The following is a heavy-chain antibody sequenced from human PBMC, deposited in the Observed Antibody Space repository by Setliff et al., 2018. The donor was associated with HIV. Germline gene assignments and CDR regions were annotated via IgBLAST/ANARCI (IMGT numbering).Heavy chain of an antibody. J-gene: IGHJ5*02. CDR2: VHPSGSI. V-gene: IGHV4-34*01. CDR1: GVSFSGDY. D-gene: IGHD2-15*01. CDR3: ARRRCSAASCPDNSWNWLDP. Sequence: SETLSLTCAVSGVSFSGDYWSWVRQPPGKGLEWIAEVHPSGSINYNPSLKSRVAISVDTSNNQFSLKLRSVTAADTAMYYCARRRCSAASCPDNSWNWLDPWGQGTLVTVSS.